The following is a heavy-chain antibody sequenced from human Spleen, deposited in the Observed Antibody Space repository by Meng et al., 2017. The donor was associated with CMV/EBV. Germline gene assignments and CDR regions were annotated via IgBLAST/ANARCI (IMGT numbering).Heavy chain of an antibody. CDR1: GFTFSSYS. CDR3: ARDLGYCSSTSCYMRAGLDY. J-gene: IGHJ4*02. V-gene: IGHV3-21*01. Sequence: GGSLRLSCAASGFTFSSYSMNWVRQAPGKGLEWVSSISSSSSYIYYADSVKGRFTISRDNAKNSLYLQMNSLRAEDTAVYYCARDLGYCSSTSCYMRAGLDYWGQGTLVTVSS. CDR2: ISSSSSYI. D-gene: IGHD2-2*02.